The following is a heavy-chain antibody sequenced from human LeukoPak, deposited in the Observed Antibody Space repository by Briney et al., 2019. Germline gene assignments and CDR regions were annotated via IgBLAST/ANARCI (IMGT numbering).Heavy chain of an antibody. V-gene: IGHV3-11*01. CDR2: ISGDGATT. Sequence: GGSLRLSCVASGFRSSDFHMSWIRQAPGKGLEWVSYISGDGATTYYADSVRGRFTISRDNAQNSLYLQMNSLRVEDTAVYYCARWRIAALAFDYWGQGTLVAVSS. J-gene: IGHJ4*02. CDR1: GFRSSDFH. D-gene: IGHD6-6*01. CDR3: ARWRIAALAFDY.